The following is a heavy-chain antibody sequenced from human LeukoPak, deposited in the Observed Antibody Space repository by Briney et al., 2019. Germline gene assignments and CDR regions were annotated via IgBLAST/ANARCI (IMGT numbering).Heavy chain of an antibody. CDR3: ARDSRHYPYGMDV. Sequence: PSETLSLTCTVSGGSISSYYWSWIRQPPGKGLEWIGYIYYSGSTNYNPSLKSRVTISVDTSKNQFSLKLSSVTAADTAVYYCARDSRHYPYGMDVWGQRTTVTVSS. CDR1: GGSISSYY. CDR2: IYYSGST. D-gene: IGHD1-26*01. J-gene: IGHJ6*02. V-gene: IGHV4-59*01.